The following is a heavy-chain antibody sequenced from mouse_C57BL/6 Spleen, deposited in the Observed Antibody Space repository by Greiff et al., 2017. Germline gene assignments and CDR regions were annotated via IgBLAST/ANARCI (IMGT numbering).Heavy chain of an antibody. CDR3: ARIASIYYYGSSYWYFDV. V-gene: IGHV2-9-1*01. Sequence: VQVVESGPGLVAPSQSLSITCTVSGFSLTSYAISWVRQPPGQGLEWLGVIWTGGGTNYNSALNSRLSISKDNSKSQVFLKMNSLQTDDTAMYYCARIASIYYYGSSYWYFDVWGTGTTVTVSS. CDR1: GFSLTSYA. D-gene: IGHD1-1*01. CDR2: IWTGGGT. J-gene: IGHJ1*03.